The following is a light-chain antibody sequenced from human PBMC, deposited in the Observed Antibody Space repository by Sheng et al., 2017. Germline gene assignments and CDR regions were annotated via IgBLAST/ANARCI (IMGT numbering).Light chain of an antibody. Sequence: DIQMTQSPSSLSASVGDRVTITCQASQDISNYLNWYQQKPGKAPKLLIYDASNLETGVPSRFSGSGSGTDFTFTISSLQPEDIATYYCQQYDNLPRLTFGPGTKVGYQT. CDR2: DAS. CDR3: QQYDNLPRLT. V-gene: IGKV1-33*01. J-gene: IGKJ3*01. CDR1: QDISNY.